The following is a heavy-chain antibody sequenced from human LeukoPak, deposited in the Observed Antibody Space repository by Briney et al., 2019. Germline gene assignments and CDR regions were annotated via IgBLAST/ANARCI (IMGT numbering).Heavy chain of an antibody. D-gene: IGHD2-15*01. CDR1: GYIFSTYW. CDR3: AATGRSCTGGSCYSDDFDV. CDR2: IYPGDSDT. J-gene: IGHJ3*01. Sequence: GESLQISCRGTGYIFSTYWIAWVRQMPGKGLEWMGIIYPGDSDTRYSPSFQGQVTISVDKSITTAFLHWDSLKTSDTAMYYCAATGRSCTGGSCYSDDFDVWGQGTMVTVSS. V-gene: IGHV5-51*01.